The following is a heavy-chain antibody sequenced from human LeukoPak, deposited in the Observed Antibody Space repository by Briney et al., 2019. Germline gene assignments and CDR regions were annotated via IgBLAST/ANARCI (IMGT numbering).Heavy chain of an antibody. V-gene: IGHV3-7*01. J-gene: IGHJ4*02. CDR3: ARGHRAWSY. Sequence: GGSLRLSCVGSGSTFNGHWVTWVRQAPGKGLEWVANVKQDGSEKNYVDSVKGRFTISRDNAKNSLYLQMNSLRVDDTAVYYCARGHRAWSYWGQGTLVTVSS. CDR1: GSTFNGHW. D-gene: IGHD3-3*01. CDR2: VKQDGSEK.